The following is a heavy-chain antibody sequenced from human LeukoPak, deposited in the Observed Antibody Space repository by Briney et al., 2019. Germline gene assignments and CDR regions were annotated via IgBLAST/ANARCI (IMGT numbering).Heavy chain of an antibody. CDR3: ARVLVVLVPAAMDY. CDR2: ISSSSRYI. Sequence: GGSLRLSCVASGFTFSSYNMNWVRQAPGKGLEWVSSISSSSRYIYYTDSVKGRFTISRDNAKNSLYLQMNSLRAEDTAVYYCARVLVVLVPAAMDYWGQGTLVTVSS. CDR1: GFTFSSYN. J-gene: IGHJ4*02. D-gene: IGHD2-2*01. V-gene: IGHV3-21*01.